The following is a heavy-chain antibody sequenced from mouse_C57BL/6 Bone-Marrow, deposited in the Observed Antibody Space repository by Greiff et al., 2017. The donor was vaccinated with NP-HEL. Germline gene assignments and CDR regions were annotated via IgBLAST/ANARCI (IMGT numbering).Heavy chain of an antibody. Sequence: DVQLVESGGGLVKPGASLKLSCAASGFTFSSYAMSWVRQTPEKRLEWVATISDGGSYTYYPAHVTGRFTISADTATTTLYLQMSHLKSEDTAMYYCARDAGISTEVDWDFDVWGTGTTVTVSS. CDR1: GFTFSSYA. CDR3: ARDAGISTEVDWDFDV. V-gene: IGHV5-4*01. J-gene: IGHJ1*03. CDR2: ISDGGSYT. D-gene: IGHD1-1*01.